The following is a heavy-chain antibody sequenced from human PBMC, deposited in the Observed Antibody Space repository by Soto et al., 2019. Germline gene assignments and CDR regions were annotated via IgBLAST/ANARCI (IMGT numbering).Heavy chain of an antibody. Sequence: QVQLVQSGAEVKKPGSSVKVSCKASGGTFSSYTISWVRQATGQGLEWMGRIIPILGIANYAQKFQGRVKITADQSTSTAYMELSSLRSEDTAVYYCASSLVVVAATSPDWGQGTLVTVSS. CDR3: ASSLVVVAATSPD. CDR2: IIPILGIA. CDR1: GGTFSSYT. J-gene: IGHJ4*02. V-gene: IGHV1-69*02. D-gene: IGHD2-15*01.